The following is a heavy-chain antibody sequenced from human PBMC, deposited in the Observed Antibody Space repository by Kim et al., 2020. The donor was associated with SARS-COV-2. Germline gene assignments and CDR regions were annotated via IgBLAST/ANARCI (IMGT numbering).Heavy chain of an antibody. CDR1: GFTFSDYY. CDR3: ARDGFDFGFVVVPAAVDY. D-gene: IGHD2-2*01. J-gene: IGHJ4*02. CDR2: ISSSGSTI. Sequence: GGSLRLSCAASGFTFSDYYMSWIRQAPGKGLEWVSYISSSGSTIYYADSVKGRFTISRDNAKNSLYLQMNSLRAEDTAVYYCARDGFDFGFVVVPAAVDYWGQGTLVTVSS. V-gene: IGHV3-11*01.